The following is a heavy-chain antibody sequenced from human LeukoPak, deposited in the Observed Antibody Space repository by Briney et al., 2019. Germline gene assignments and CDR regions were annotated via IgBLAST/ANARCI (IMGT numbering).Heavy chain of an antibody. D-gene: IGHD3-3*01. Sequence: GGSLRLSCAASGFTFSSYWMSWVRQAPGKGLEWVANIKQDGSEKYYVDSVKGRFTISRDNAKNSLYLQMNSLRAEDMAVYYCARGGRFYDFWSGSLVFDIWGQGTMVTVSS. CDR3: ARGGRFYDFWSGSLVFDI. CDR2: IKQDGSEK. J-gene: IGHJ3*02. CDR1: GFTFSSYW. V-gene: IGHV3-7*01.